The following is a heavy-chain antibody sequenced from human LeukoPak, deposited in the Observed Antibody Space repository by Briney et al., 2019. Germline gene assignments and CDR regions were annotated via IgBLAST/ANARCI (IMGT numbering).Heavy chain of an antibody. V-gene: IGHV1-8*01. Sequence: ASVKVSCKASRYTFTSYEINWVRQATGQGLEGMGWMNPYSGKTGYAKKFQGRVTTTSNTSTRTAYMEPSRMGSEDTAVYYCARRYSSSWSLYYYYGMDVWGQGNSGTVSP. D-gene: IGHD6-13*01. CDR1: RYTFTSYE. J-gene: IGHJ6*01. CDR3: ARRYSSSWSLYYYYGMDV. CDR2: MNPYSGKT.